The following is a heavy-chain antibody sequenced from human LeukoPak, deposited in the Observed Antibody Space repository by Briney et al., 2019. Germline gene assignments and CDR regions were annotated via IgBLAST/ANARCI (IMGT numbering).Heavy chain of an antibody. J-gene: IGHJ4*02. Sequence: ASVKVTCKASGYTITGYYMHWVRQAPGQGLEWMGWINPNSGGTNYAQKFQGRVTMTRDTSISTAYMELSRLRSDDTAVYYCARDNSSGWGYFDYWGQGTLVTVSS. CDR3: ARDNSSGWGYFDY. D-gene: IGHD6-19*01. CDR2: INPNSGGT. V-gene: IGHV1-2*02. CDR1: GYTITGYY.